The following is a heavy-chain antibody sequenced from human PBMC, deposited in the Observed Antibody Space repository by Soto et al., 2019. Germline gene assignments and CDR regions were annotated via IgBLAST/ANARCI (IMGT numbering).Heavy chain of an antibody. CDR3: ARRSHTNWPAY. Sequence: SETLSLTCTVSGGSISSGGYYWSWIRQHPGKGLEWIGYIYYSGSTYYNPSLKSRVTISADTSKNQFSLKVNSVTVADTAVYYCARRSHTNWPAYWGHGTQVTVSS. CDR2: IYYSGST. D-gene: IGHD2-15*01. J-gene: IGHJ5*01. V-gene: IGHV4-31*03. CDR1: GGSISSGGYY.